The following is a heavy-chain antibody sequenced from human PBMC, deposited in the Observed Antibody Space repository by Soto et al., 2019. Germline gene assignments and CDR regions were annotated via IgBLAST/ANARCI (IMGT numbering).Heavy chain of an antibody. Sequence: PGGSLRLSCAASGFTFGSYAMSWVRQAPGKGLEWVSAIGGTGSSIYYADSVKGRFIISRDKSKNTLYLQMNSLRAEDTAVYYCAKDKPAIQQWLVYFDYWGQGTLVTVSS. CDR2: IGGTGSSI. V-gene: IGHV3-23*01. CDR1: GFTFGSYA. D-gene: IGHD6-19*01. J-gene: IGHJ4*02. CDR3: AKDKPAIQQWLVYFDY.